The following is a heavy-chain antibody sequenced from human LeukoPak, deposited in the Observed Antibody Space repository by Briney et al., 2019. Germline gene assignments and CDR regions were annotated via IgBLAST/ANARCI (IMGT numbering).Heavy chain of an antibody. CDR3: ASDLYYDFWSGYFDN. CDR1: GGSISSSSYY. D-gene: IGHD3-3*01. J-gene: IGHJ4*02. Sequence: SETLSLTCTVSGGSISSSSYYWGWIRQPPGKGLEWIGSIYYSGSTYYNPSLKSRVTISVDTSKNQFSLRLSSVTAADTAVYYCASDLYYDFWSGYFDNWGQGTLVTVSS. CDR2: IYYSGST. V-gene: IGHV4-39*07.